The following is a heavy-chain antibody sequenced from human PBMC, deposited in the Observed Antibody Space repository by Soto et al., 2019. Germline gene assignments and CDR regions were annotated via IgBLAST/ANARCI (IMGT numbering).Heavy chain of an antibody. CDR3: ARGMGSGLDY. CDR2: ISGSGSST. J-gene: IGHJ4*02. V-gene: IGHV3-23*01. D-gene: IGHD3-10*01. CDR1: RFTFDIYV. Sequence: EVQLLESGGGLVQPGGSLRLSCAASRFTFDIYVMTWVRQAPGKGLEWVSGISGSGSSTYYADSVKGRFTISRDNSKNTLYLQMNSLRAEDTAVYYCARGMGSGLDYWGQGTLDTVSS.